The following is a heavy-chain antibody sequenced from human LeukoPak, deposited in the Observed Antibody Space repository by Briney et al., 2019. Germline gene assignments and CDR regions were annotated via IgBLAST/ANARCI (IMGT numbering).Heavy chain of an antibody. J-gene: IGHJ4*02. CDR3: ARWGDGKRSDY. D-gene: IGHD2-21*02. V-gene: IGHV3-33*01. CDR2: IWYDGSNK. Sequence: PGRSLRLSCAASGFTFSSHGMNWVRQAPGKGLEWVAVIWYDGSNKYYADSVKGRFTISRDNSKNTLYLQMNSLRDEDTAMYYCARWGDGKRSDYWGQGTLVTVSS. CDR1: GFTFSSHG.